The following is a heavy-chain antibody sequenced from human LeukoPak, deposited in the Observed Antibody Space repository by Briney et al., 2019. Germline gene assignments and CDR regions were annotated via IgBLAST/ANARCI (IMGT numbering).Heavy chain of an antibody. D-gene: IGHD4-17*01. CDR1: GFTVSRSY. J-gene: IGHJ4*02. CDR2: IYSDGGT. Sequence: GGSLRLSCAASGFTVSRSYMSWVRQAPGKGLEWVSVIYSDGGTSYADSVKGRFAISRDNSKNTLYLQMNSLRADDTAVYYCARDLGDFGDYWGQGTLVTVSS. CDR3: ARDLGDFGDY. V-gene: IGHV3-53*01.